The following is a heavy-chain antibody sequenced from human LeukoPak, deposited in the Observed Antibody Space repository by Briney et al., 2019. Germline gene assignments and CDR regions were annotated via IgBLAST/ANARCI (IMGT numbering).Heavy chain of an antibody. V-gene: IGHV1-2*02. CDR1: GYTFTRYY. D-gene: IGHD1-26*01. Sequence: ASVKVSCKASGYTFTRYYLHWVGQAPGQGVEWMGWINPNSGGTNYAQKFQGRVTMTRDTSISTAYMELSRLRSDDTALYYCAREGMGGTTLFDYWGQVTLVTVSS. J-gene: IGHJ4*02. CDR3: AREGMGGTTLFDY. CDR2: INPNSGGT.